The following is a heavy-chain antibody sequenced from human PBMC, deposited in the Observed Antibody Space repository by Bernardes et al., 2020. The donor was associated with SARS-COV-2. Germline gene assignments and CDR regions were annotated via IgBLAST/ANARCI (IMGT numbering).Heavy chain of an antibody. J-gene: IGHJ6*02. Sequence: GGSLRLSCAASGFTVSNSYMSWARQAPGKGLEWVSLIYSGGRTYYADSVKGRFIISRDNSKNTLYLQMNSLRAEDTAVYYCAKVARRITIFGVVTHNGMDVWGQGTTVTVSS. D-gene: IGHD3-3*01. CDR1: GFTVSNSY. CDR3: AKVARRITIFGVVTHNGMDV. V-gene: IGHV3-53*01. CDR2: IYSGGRT.